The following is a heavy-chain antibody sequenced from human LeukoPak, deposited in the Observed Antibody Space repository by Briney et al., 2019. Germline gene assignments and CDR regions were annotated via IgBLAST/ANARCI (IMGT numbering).Heavy chain of an antibody. CDR2: ISSSSSYI. CDR1: GFTFSDYY. CDR3: ARDRGSYRSDAFDI. J-gene: IGHJ3*02. V-gene: IGHV3-11*06. Sequence: GGSLRLSCAASGFTFSDYYMSWIRQAPGKGLEWVSSISSSSSYIYYADSVKGRFTISRDNAKNSLYLQMNSLRAEDTAVYYCARDRGSYRSDAFDIWGQGTMVTVSS. D-gene: IGHD1-26*01.